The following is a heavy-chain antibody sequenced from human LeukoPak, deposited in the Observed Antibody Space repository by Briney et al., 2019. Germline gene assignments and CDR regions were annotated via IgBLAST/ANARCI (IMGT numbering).Heavy chain of an antibody. Sequence: GGSLRLSCAASGFTVSNNYMSWVRQPPGKGLEWVAGISAGGGSTYYADSVKGRFTISRDNSKNMLYLQLNSLRAEDTAVYYCAKGDPPTYYDILTGQDYWGQGTLVTVSS. CDR2: ISAGGGST. D-gene: IGHD3-9*01. V-gene: IGHV3-23*01. J-gene: IGHJ4*02. CDR1: GFTVSNNY. CDR3: AKGDPPTYYDILTGQDY.